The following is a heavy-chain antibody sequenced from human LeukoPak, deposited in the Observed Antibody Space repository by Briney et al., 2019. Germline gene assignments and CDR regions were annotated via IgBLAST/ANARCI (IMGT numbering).Heavy chain of an antibody. CDR1: GFTLSSYA. Sequence: PGGSLRLSCAASGFTLSSYAMSWVRQAPGKGLEWVSSISGCGGSTYYADSVKGRFTISRDNSKNTLYLQMNSLRAEDTAVYYCAKDGPGYSRSWIKFDYWGQGTLVTVSS. CDR3: AKDGPGYSRSWIKFDY. CDR2: ISGCGGST. V-gene: IGHV3-23*01. J-gene: IGHJ4*02. D-gene: IGHD6-13*01.